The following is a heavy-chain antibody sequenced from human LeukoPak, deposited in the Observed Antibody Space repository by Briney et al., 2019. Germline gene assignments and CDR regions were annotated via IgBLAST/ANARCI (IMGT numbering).Heavy chain of an antibody. CDR1: GGSFSGYY. CDR2: INHSGST. V-gene: IGHV4-34*01. D-gene: IGHD5-18*01. CDR3: ARTTEGGYTYNYFYYYHMDV. Sequence: SGTLSLTCAVYGGSFSGYYWSWIRQPPGKGLEGSGEINHSGSTNYNPSLKSPVTISVDTSKNQFSLKLSSVTAADTAVYYCARTTEGGYTYNYFYYYHMDVWGKGTTVTISS. J-gene: IGHJ6*03.